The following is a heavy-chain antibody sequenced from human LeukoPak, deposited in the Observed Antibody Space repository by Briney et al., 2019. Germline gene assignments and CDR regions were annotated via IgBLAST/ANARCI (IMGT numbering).Heavy chain of an antibody. CDR3: AGEDYFDSSGYASWRFDI. Sequence: ASVKVSCKASGYTFTSYYMHWVRQAPGQGLEWMGIINPSGGSTSYAQKFQGRVTMTRDMSTSTVYMELSSLRSEDTAVYYCAGEDYFDSSGYASWRFDIWGQGTMVTVSS. V-gene: IGHV1-46*01. CDR1: GYTFTSYY. J-gene: IGHJ3*02. D-gene: IGHD3-22*01. CDR2: INPSGGST.